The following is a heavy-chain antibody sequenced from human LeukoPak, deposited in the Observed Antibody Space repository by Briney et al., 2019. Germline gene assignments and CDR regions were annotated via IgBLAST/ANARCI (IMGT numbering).Heavy chain of an antibody. D-gene: IGHD5-18*01. V-gene: IGHV3-43*01. J-gene: IGHJ4*02. CDR1: GFTFDYYT. CDR2: ISMDGVNT. Sequence: GGSLRLSCAASGFTFDYYTMYWVRQGPERGLEWVSLISMDGVNTFYADSVKGRFTISRDNNKNSLYQQMNGLRTDDTGLYYCVKGRRRGYAYGTLESWGQGTLVTVSS. CDR3: VKGRRRGYAYGTLES.